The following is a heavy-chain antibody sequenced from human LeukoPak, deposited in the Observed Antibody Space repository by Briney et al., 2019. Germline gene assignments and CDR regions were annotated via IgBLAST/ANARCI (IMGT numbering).Heavy chain of an antibody. CDR1: GGSISSSSYY. CDR3: ARVDILTGYLP. D-gene: IGHD3-9*01. CDR2: IYYSGST. J-gene: IGHJ5*02. V-gene: IGHV4-39*07. Sequence: SETLSLTCTVSGGSISSSSYYWGWIRQPPGKGLEWIGSIYYSGSTYYSPSLKSRVTISVDTSKNQFSLKLSSVTAADTAVYYCARVDILTGYLPWGQGTLVTVSS.